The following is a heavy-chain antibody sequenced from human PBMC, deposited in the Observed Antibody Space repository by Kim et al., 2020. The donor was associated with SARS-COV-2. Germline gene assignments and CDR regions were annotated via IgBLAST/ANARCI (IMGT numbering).Heavy chain of an antibody. Sequence: SETLSLTCAVYGGSFSGYYWSWIRQPPGKGLEWIGEINHSGSTNYNPSLKSRVTISVDTSKNQFSLKLSSVTAADTAVYYCARGYYVRYFDLWGRGTLVTVSS. V-gene: IGHV4-34*01. CDR2: INHSGST. CDR1: GGSFSGYY. CDR3: ARGYYVRYFDL. J-gene: IGHJ2*01. D-gene: IGHD1-26*01.